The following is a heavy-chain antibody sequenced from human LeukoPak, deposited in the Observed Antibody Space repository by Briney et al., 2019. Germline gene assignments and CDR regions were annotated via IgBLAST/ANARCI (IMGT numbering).Heavy chain of an antibody. J-gene: IGHJ4*02. CDR3: ARDRHGDNRVFDY. CDR1: GGTFSSYA. V-gene: IGHV1-69*01. Sequence: SVKVSCKASGGTFSSYAISWVRQAPGQGLEWMGGIIPIFGTANYAQKFQGRVTITADESTSTAYMELSSLRSEDTAVYYCARDRHGDNRVFDYWGQGTLVTVSS. CDR2: IIPIFGTA. D-gene: IGHD4-17*01.